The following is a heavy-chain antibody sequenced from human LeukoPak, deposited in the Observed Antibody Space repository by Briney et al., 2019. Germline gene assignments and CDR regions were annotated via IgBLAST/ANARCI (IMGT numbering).Heavy chain of an antibody. V-gene: IGHV6-1*01. D-gene: IGHD6-19*01. J-gene: IGHJ5*02. CDR3: ARNPGYSSGWYSPDWFDP. CDR2: TYYRSKWYN. CDR1: GDSVSSNSAA. Sequence: SQTLSLTCAISGDSVSSNSAAWNWIRQSPSRGLEWLGRTYYRSKWYNDYAVSVKSRITINPDTSKNQFSLQPNSVTPEDTAVYYCARNPGYSSGWYSPDWFDPWGQGTLVTVSS.